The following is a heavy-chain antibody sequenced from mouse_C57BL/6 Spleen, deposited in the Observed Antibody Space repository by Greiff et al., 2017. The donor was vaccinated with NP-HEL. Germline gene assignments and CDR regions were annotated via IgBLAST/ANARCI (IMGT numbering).Heavy chain of an antibody. CDR1: GYTFTSYW. D-gene: IGHD1-1*01. CDR2: INPSNGGT. J-gene: IGHJ4*01. CDR3: ASLIYYGSSYDAMDY. V-gene: IGHV1-53*01. Sequence: QVQLQQPGTELVKPGASVKLSCKASGYTFTSYWMHWVKQRPGQGLEWIGYINPSNGGTNYNEKFKSKATLTVDKSSSTAYMQLSSLTSEDSAVYYCASLIYYGSSYDAMDYWGQGTSVTVSS.